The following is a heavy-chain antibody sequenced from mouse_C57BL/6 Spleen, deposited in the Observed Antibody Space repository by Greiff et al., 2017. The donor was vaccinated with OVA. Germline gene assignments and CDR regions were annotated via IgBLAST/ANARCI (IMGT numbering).Heavy chain of an antibody. D-gene: IGHD1-1*01. CDR1: GYTFTDHT. CDR2: IYPRDGST. Sequence: VKLVESDAELVKPGASVKISCKVSGYTFTDHTIHWMKQRPEQGLEWIGYIYPRDGSTKYNEKFKGKATLTADKSSSTAYMQLNSLTSEDSAVYFCARDENSLYYGSSYWYFDVWGTGTTVTVSS. V-gene: IGHV1-78*01. CDR3: ARDENSLYYGSSYWYFDV. J-gene: IGHJ1*03.